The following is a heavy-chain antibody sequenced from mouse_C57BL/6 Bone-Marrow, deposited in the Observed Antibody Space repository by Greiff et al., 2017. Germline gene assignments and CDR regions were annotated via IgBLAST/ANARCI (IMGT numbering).Heavy chain of an antibody. CDR1: GFTFSSYG. V-gene: IGHV5-6*01. J-gene: IGHJ2*01. CDR2: ISSGGSYT. Sequence: EVHLVESGGDLVKPGGSLKLSCAASGFTFSSYGMSWVRQTPDKRLEWVATISSGGSYTYYPDSVKGRFTIARDNAKNTLYLQMISLKSEDTAMNYCARRGYGRNFDYWGKGTTLTVAS. D-gene: IGHD1-1*01. CDR3: ARRGYGRNFDY.